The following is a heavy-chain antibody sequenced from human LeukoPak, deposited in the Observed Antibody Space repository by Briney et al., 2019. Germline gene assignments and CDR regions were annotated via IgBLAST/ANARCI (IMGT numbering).Heavy chain of an antibody. Sequence: ASVKVSCKASGYTFTGYYMHWVRQAPGQGLEWMGWINPNSGGTNYAQKLQGRVTMTRDTSISTAYMELSRLRSDDTAVYYCARDLGGGSGWYYFDYWGQGTLVTVSS. CDR3: ARDLGGGSGWYYFDY. D-gene: IGHD6-19*01. V-gene: IGHV1-2*02. CDR2: INPNSGGT. CDR1: GYTFTGYY. J-gene: IGHJ4*02.